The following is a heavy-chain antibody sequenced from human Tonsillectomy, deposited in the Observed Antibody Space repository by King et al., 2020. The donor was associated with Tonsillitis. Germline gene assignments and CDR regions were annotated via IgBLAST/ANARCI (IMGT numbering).Heavy chain of an antibody. Sequence: VQLVESGGGLVQPGGSLRLSCAASGFTVSDNYIGWVRQAPGKGLEWVSVIYSGGSTYYADSVKDRFTISRDISKNTVYLRMTSLRAEDTAVYYCARDGPQRPLTSPWGQGPLVPVSS. J-gene: IGHJ5*02. V-gene: IGHV3-66*01. CDR3: ARDGPQRPLTSP. CDR2: IYSGGST. CDR1: GFTVSDNY.